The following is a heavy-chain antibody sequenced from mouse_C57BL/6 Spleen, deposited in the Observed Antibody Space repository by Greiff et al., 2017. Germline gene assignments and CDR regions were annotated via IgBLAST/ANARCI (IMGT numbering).Heavy chain of an antibody. CDR3: ARNCDV. CDR2: IDPANGNP. Sequence: EVTLMESVAELVRPGASVKLSCTASGFNIQNTYMHWVKQRPEQGLEWIGRIDPANGNPKYAPKFQGKATLTAEQSSNTAYLPLSSLPSDDTAIYYCARNCDVWGTGTTVTVSS. CDR1: GFNIQNTY. J-gene: IGHJ1*03. V-gene: IGHV14-3*01.